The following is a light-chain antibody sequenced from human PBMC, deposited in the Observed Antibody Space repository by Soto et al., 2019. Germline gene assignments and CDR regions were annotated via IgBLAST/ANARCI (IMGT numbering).Light chain of an antibody. CDR1: QSVSNNY. CDR2: GAS. V-gene: IGKV3-20*01. CDR3: QQYGSSGT. Sequence: EIVLTQSPGTLSLSPGERATLSCRASQSVSNNYLAWYQQKPGQAPRLLIYGASNRATGIPDRFSGSGSGTEFTLNIIRRETEDFGVYYCQQYGSSGTFGQGTKVEIK. J-gene: IGKJ1*01.